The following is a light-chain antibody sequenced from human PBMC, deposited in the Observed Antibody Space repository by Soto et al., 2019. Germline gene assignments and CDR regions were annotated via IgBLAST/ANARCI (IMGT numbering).Light chain of an antibody. Sequence: AIQLTQSPSSLNASVGDRDTITCRASQDISSSLAWYQQKAGKAPKLLIYGASILQSGVPSGFSGSGFGTDFTLTISSLRAEDFAIYFCQQTKSYPSTFGGGTRVEI. CDR2: GAS. CDR3: QQTKSYPST. J-gene: IGKJ4*01. V-gene: IGKV1-13*02. CDR1: QDISSS.